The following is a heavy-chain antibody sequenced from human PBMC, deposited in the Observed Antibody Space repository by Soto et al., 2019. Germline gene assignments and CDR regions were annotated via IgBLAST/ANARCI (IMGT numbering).Heavy chain of an antibody. V-gene: IGHV3-9*01. Sequence: ALRVSGAASVFTFDDYAMHWVRQAPGKGLEWVSGISWNSGSIGYADSVKGRFTISRDNAKNSLYLQMNSLRAEGTALYYCAKANGDSPVYWYFDLWGRGTLVTVSS. J-gene: IGHJ2*01. CDR2: ISWNSGSI. D-gene: IGHD4-17*01. CDR1: VFTFDDYA. CDR3: AKANGDSPVYWYFDL.